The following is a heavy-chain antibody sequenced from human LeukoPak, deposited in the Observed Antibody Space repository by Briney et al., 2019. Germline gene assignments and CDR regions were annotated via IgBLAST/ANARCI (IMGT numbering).Heavy chain of an antibody. J-gene: IGHJ4*02. CDR3: AKGNWNDDFDY. CDR1: GFTFSSQA. CDR2: ISGSGDST. V-gene: IGHV3-23*01. D-gene: IGHD1-1*01. Sequence: PGGSLRLSCAASGFTFSSQAMSWVRQAPGKGLEWVSVISGSGDSTYYADAVKGRFTISRDNSKNTLYLQMNSLRAEDMAIYYCAKGNWNDDFDYWGQGTLVTVSS.